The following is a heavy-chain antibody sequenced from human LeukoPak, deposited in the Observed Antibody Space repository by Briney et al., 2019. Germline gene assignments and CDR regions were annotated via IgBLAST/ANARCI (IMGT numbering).Heavy chain of an antibody. J-gene: IGHJ2*01. CDR3: ARDAHCSSTSCDKPPWYFDL. CDR2: IKQDGSET. CDR1: GFPFNNYW. D-gene: IGHD2-2*02. Sequence: PGGSLRLSCAASGFPFNNYWMSWVRQAPGKGLEWVANIKQDGSETYYVDSVKGRFTISRDNAKNTLYLQMNSLRAEDTALYHCARDAHCSSTSCDKPPWYFDLWGRGTLVTVSS. V-gene: IGHV3-7*01.